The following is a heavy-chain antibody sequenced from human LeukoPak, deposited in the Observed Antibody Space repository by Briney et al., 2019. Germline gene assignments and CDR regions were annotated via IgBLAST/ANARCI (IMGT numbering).Heavy chain of an antibody. Sequence: ASVKVSCKASGYTFTSYDINWVRQATGQGLEWMGWMNPNSGNTGYAQKFQGRVTITRNTSISTAYMELSSLRSEDTAVYYCARGFDGLRLKGQYFDYWGQGTLVTVSS. D-gene: IGHD5/OR15-5a*01. J-gene: IGHJ4*02. CDR3: ARGFDGLRLKGQYFDY. V-gene: IGHV1-8*03. CDR1: GYTFTSYD. CDR2: MNPNSGNT.